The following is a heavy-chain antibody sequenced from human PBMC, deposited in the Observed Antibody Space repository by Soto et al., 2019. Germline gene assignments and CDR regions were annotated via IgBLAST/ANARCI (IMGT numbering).Heavy chain of an antibody. D-gene: IGHD6-13*01. CDR3: ARGSSNWWTYYFDN. J-gene: IGHJ4*02. Sequence: EVQLVESGGGLVQPGGSLRLSCAASGFTFSNYAMYWVRQAPGKGLEYISAISSNGGGTFYANSVKGRFTISRDNSWNTLYLQMGRLRGEDMAVYYCARGSSNWWTYYFDNWGQGTLVTVSS. CDR1: GFTFSNYA. V-gene: IGHV3-64*01. CDR2: ISSNGGGT.